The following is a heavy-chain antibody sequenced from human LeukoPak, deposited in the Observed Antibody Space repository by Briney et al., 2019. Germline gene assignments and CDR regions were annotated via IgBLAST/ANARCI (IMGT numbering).Heavy chain of an antibody. CDR3: ARHVRSGYNLLDY. Sequence: SETLSLTCTVSGGSISNYYWSWIRQPPGKGLEWIGYIHFSGSSNQNPSLKSRVTMSVDTSKNRFSLKLSSVTAADTAVYYCARHVRSGYNLLDYWGQGTLVTVSS. V-gene: IGHV4-59*08. CDR2: IHFSGSS. CDR1: GGSISNYY. D-gene: IGHD5-24*01. J-gene: IGHJ4*02.